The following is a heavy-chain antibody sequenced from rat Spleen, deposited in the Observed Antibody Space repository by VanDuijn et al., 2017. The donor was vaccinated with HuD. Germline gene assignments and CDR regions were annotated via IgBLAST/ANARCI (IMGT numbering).Heavy chain of an antibody. Sequence: EVQLVESGGGLVQPGRSMKLSCAASGFTFSNYDMAWIRQAPGKGLEWIASITHTGGSTYYPDSVKGRFTISRDNAKNTLYLQINSLRSEDTATYYCTRERNWAFDHWGQGVMVTVSS. CDR1: GFTFSNYD. V-gene: IGHV5-31*01. CDR3: TRERNWAFDH. J-gene: IGHJ2*01. D-gene: IGHD5-1*01. CDR2: ITHTGGST.